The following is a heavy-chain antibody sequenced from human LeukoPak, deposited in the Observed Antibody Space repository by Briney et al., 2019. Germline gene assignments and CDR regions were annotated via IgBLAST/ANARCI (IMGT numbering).Heavy chain of an antibody. CDR2: IYTSGST. Sequence: SQTLSLTCTVSGGSISSGSYYWSWIRRPAGKGLEWIGRIYTSGSTNYNPSLKSRVTISVDTSKNQFSLKLSSVTAADTAVYYCARQTKNRGIEAAIDDAFDIWGQGTMVTVSS. V-gene: IGHV4-61*02. CDR1: GGSISSGSYY. CDR3: ARQTKNRGIEAAIDDAFDI. D-gene: IGHD6-13*01. J-gene: IGHJ3*02.